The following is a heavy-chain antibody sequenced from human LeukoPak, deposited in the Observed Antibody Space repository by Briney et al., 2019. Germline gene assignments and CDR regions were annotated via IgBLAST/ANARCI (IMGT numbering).Heavy chain of an antibody. CDR3: ARRKSGYYLGELEGFDY. CDR2: IYHSGST. V-gene: IGHV4-30-2*01. Sequence: SETLSLTCTVSGGSISSGGYYWSWIRQPPGKGLEWIGYIYHSGSTYYNPSLKSRVTISVDRSKNQFSLKLSSVTAADTAVYYCARRKSGYYLGELEGFDYWGQGTLVTVSS. J-gene: IGHJ4*02. D-gene: IGHD3-22*01. CDR1: GGSISSGGYY.